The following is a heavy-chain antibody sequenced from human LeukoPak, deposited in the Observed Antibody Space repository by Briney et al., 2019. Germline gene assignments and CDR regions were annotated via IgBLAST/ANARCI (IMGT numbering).Heavy chain of an antibody. D-gene: IGHD2-21*02. J-gene: IGHJ4*02. V-gene: IGHV4-34*01. CDR3: ASQVNRDCGSDCYTDY. Sequence: TSETLSLTCAVYGGSFSGYYWSWIRQPPGKGLEWIGEINHSGSTNYNPSLKSRVTISVDTSKNQFSLKLSSVTAADTAVYYCASQVNRDCGSDCYTDYWGQGTLVTVSS. CDR2: INHSGST. CDR1: GGSFSGYY.